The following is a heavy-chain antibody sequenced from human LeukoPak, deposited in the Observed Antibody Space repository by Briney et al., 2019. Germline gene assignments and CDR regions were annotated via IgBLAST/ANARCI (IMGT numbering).Heavy chain of an antibody. CDR2: IYYSGST. CDR3: ARALDYGGNSGSFDY. J-gene: IGHJ4*02. CDR1: GGSISSYY. Sequence: HSETLSLTCTVSGGSISSYYWSWIRQPPGKGLEWIGYIYYSGSTNYNPSLKSRVTISVDTSKNQFSLKLSSVTAADTAVYYCARALDYGGNSGSFDYWGQGTLVTVSS. V-gene: IGHV4-59*01. D-gene: IGHD4-23*01.